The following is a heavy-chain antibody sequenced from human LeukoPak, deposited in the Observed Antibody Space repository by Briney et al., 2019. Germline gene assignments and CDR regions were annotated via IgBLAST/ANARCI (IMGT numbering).Heavy chain of an antibody. CDR1: GFTFSSYG. CDR2: IWYDGSNK. CDR3: ARVRRILWFGDSDAFDI. V-gene: IGHV3-33*01. J-gene: IGHJ3*02. Sequence: GGSLRLSCAASGFTFSSYGMHWVRQAPGKGLEWVAVIWYDGSNKYYADSVKGRFTISRDNSKNTLYLQMNSLRAEDTAVYYCARVRRILWFGDSDAFDIWGQGTMVTVSS. D-gene: IGHD3-10*01.